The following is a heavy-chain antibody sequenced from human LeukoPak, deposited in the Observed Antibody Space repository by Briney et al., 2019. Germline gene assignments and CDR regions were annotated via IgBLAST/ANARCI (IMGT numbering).Heavy chain of an antibody. D-gene: IGHD6-19*01. J-gene: IGHJ3*02. V-gene: IGHV3-30*18. CDR3: AKDRGYVGQWLVRGLWFNGAFDI. CDR2: ISYDGSNK. Sequence: PGGSLRLSCGASGFTLSSYDISWVRQAPGKGLEWVAVISYDGSNKYYADSVKGRFTISRDNSKNTLYLQMNSLRAEDTAVYYCAKDRGYVGQWLVRGLWFNGAFDIWGQGTMVTVSS. CDR1: GFTLSSYD.